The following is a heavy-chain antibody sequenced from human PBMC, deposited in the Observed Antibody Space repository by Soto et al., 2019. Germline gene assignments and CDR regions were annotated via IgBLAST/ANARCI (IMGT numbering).Heavy chain of an antibody. J-gene: IGHJ5*02. CDR3: ATSVRGDNWFDP. CDR2: IIPIFGTA. Sequence: SVKVSCKASGGTFSSYAISWVRQAPGQGLEWMGGIIPIFGTANYAQKFQGRVTITADESTSTAYMELSSLRSEDTAVYYCATSVRGDNWFDPWDQGTLVTVSS. D-gene: IGHD3-3*01. CDR1: GGTFSSYA. V-gene: IGHV1-69*13.